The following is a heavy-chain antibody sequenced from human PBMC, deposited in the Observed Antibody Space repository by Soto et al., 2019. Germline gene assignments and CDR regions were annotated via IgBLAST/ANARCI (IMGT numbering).Heavy chain of an antibody. Sequence: SETLSLTCAVYGGSFSGYYWSWIRQPPGKGLEWIGEINHSGSTNYNPSLKSRVTISVDTSKNQFSLKLTSVTAADTTVYYCARARATIAADAIFACWGQGTLVTVSS. J-gene: IGHJ4*02. CDR2: INHSGST. CDR1: GGSFSGYY. CDR3: ARARATIAADAIFAC. V-gene: IGHV4-34*01. D-gene: IGHD6-13*01.